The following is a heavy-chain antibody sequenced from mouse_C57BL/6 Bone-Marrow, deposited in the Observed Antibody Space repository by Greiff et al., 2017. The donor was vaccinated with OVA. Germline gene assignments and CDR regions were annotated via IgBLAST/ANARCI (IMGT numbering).Heavy chain of an antibody. V-gene: IGHV2-2*01. CDR1: GFSLTSYG. CDR3: AGRGDGYYAMDY. D-gene: IGHD2-3*01. Sequence: QVQLQQSGPGLVQPSQSLSITCTVSGFSLTSYGVHWVRQSPGKGLEWLGVIWSGGSTDYNAAFISRLSISKDNSKSQVFFKMNSLQADDTAIYYCAGRGDGYYAMDYWGQGTSVTVSS. J-gene: IGHJ4*01. CDR2: IWSGGST.